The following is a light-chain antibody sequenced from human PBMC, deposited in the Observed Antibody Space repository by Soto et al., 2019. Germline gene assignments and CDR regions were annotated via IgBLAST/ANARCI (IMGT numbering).Light chain of an antibody. CDR1: SSDVGYYKY. CDR3: SSYGGRNNLL. Sequence: QSVLTQPPSASGSPGQSVTISCTGTSSDVGYYKYVSWYQQHPGKAPKLMIYEVSKRPSGVPDRFSGSKSGNTASLTVSGLQAEDEGDYYCSSYGGRNNLLFGGGTKVTVL. V-gene: IGLV2-8*01. CDR2: EVS. J-gene: IGLJ2*01.